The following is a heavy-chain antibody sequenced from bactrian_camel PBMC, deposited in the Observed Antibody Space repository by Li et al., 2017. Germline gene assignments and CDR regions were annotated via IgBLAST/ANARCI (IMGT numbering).Heavy chain of an antibody. CDR2: IDVVSGS. CDR1: GFTFSPYW. CDR3: AADRAYDYACMAGNWDGDQNFGY. Sequence: VQLVESGGGLVQPGGSLRLSCKTFGFTFSPYWMYWVRQAPGKGLEWVSSIDVVSGSYYADSVKGRFTTSRDNAKNTVYLQMSSLKSEDTALYHCAADRAYDYACMAGNWDGDQNFGYWGQGTQV. D-gene: IGHD7*01. V-gene: IGHV3S1*01. J-gene: IGHJ6*01.